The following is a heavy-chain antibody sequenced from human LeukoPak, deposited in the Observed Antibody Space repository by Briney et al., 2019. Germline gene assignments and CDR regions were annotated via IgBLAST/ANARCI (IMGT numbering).Heavy chain of an antibody. J-gene: IGHJ4*02. CDR1: GFTFSSYS. D-gene: IGHD3-22*01. CDR2: ISSSSDTI. V-gene: IGHV3-48*04. CDR3: ARGGPGYDASGYYWGLDY. Sequence: GGSLRLSCAASGFTFSSYSMNWVRQAPGKGLEWVSYISSSSDTIYYADSVKGRFTISRDNAKNSLYLQMNSLRVEDTALYYCARGGPGYDASGYYWGLDYWGQGTLVTVSS.